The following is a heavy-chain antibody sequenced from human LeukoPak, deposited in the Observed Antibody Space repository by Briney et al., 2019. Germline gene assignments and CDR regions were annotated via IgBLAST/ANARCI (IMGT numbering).Heavy chain of an antibody. CDR3: ARAVTYYYYYGMDV. CDR2: INHSGST. CDR1: GGSFSGYY. D-gene: IGHD4-17*01. J-gene: IGHJ6*02. Sequence: SETLSLTCAVYGGSFSGYYWSWIRQPPGKGLEWIGEINHSGSTNYNPSLKSRVTISVDTSKNQFSLKLSSVTAADTAVYYCARAVTYYYYYGMDVWGQGTTVTVSS. V-gene: IGHV4-34*01.